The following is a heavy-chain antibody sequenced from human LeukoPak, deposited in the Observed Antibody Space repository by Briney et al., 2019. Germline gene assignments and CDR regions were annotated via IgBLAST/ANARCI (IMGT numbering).Heavy chain of an antibody. CDR2: IDSKSSTI. D-gene: IGHD3-10*01. CDR1: GFTFSSYS. Sequence: GGSLRLSCAASGFTFSSYSMNWVRQAPGKGLEWVSYIDSKSSTILYADSVKGRFTISRDIAKNTLYLQMTSLRAEDTAMYYCARDQGKMLRGVIARSTAYYHYYYMDVWGKGTTVTVSS. V-gene: IGHV3-48*01. CDR3: ARDQGKMLRGVIARSTAYYHYYYMDV. J-gene: IGHJ6*03.